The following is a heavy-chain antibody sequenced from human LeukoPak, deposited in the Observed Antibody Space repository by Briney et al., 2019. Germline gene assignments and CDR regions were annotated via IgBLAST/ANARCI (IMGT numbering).Heavy chain of an antibody. D-gene: IGHD3-10*01. J-gene: IGHJ5*02. CDR3: TRGRGSYGWFDP. V-gene: IGHV3-74*01. CDR2: ISSDGSNT. Sequence: PGGSLRLSCEAAGFTVSSFWMHWVRQAPGKGLVWVSRISSDGSNTYYADSVKGRFTISRDTAMNTLYLQMNSLRVEDTADYYCTRGRGSYGWFDPWGQGTQVTVSS. CDR1: GFTVSSFW.